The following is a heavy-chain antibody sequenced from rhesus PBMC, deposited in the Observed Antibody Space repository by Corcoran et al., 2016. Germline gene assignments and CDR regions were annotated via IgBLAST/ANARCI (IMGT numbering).Heavy chain of an antibody. CDR3: ARVRYYFDY. V-gene: IGHV2-95*01. Sequence: QVTLKESGPVLVKPTQTLTLTCTFSGFSISTTGTGVGWIRQPPGKALEWLASIYWNDSKYYSTSLKSRLTISKDTAKNQVFLTMTNMDPVDTATYYCARVRYYFDYWGQGVLVTVSS. J-gene: IGHJ4*01. CDR1: GFSISTTGTG. CDR2: IYWNDSK.